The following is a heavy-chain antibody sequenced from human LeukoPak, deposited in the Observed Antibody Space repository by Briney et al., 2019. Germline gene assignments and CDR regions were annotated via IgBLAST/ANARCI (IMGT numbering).Heavy chain of an antibody. CDR2: ISYDGSNK. D-gene: IGHD3-16*01. Sequence: PGRSLRLSCAASGFTFSSYGMHWVRQAPGKGLEWVAVISYDGSNKYYADSVKGRFTISRDNSKNTLYLQMNSLRAEDTAVYYCAKRPLGGKGRDQDRYYFDYWGQGTLVTVSS. CDR1: GFTFSSYG. J-gene: IGHJ4*02. V-gene: IGHV3-30*18. CDR3: AKRPLGGKGRDQDRYYFDY.